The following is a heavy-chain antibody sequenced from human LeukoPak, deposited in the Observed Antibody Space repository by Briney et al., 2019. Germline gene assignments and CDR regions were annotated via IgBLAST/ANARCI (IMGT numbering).Heavy chain of an antibody. CDR1: GFTFRSYS. V-gene: IGHV3-21*01. J-gene: IGHJ5*02. CDR3: ARGGGCSSTSCYWSSFDP. Sequence: TGGSLRLSCAASGFTFRSYSMNWVRQAPGKGLEWVSSISSSSSYIYYADSMKGRFTISKDDAKNSLYLQMNSLRAEDTAVYYCARGGGCSSTSCYWSSFDPWGQGTLVTVSS. CDR2: ISSSSSYI. D-gene: IGHD2-2*01.